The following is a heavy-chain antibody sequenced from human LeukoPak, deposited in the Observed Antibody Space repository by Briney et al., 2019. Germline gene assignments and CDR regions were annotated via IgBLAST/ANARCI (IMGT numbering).Heavy chain of an antibody. CDR1: GFTFSDYY. CDR2: ISSSGSTI. V-gene: IGHV3-11*01. CDR3: ARDCRDGYNCGDY. J-gene: IGHJ4*02. D-gene: IGHD5-24*01. Sequence: GGSLRLSCAASGFTFSDYYMTWIRQAPGKGLEGDSYISSSGSTIYYADSVKGRFTISRDNAKKSLYMQMNSLRAEDTAVYYCARDCRDGYNCGDYWGQGTLVTVSS.